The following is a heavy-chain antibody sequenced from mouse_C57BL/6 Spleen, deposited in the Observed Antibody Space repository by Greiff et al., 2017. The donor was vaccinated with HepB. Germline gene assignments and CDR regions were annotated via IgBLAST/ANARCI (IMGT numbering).Heavy chain of an antibody. J-gene: IGHJ3*01. Sequence: VQLQQPGAELVKPGASVKLSCKASGYTFTSYWMHWVKQRPGQGLEWIGMIHPNSGSTNYNEKFKSKATLTVDKSSSTAYMQLSSLTSEDSAVYYCANDGTRAGLFAYWGQGTLVTVSA. CDR3: ANDGTRAGLFAY. CDR1: GYTFTSYW. V-gene: IGHV1-64*01. CDR2: IHPNSGST. D-gene: IGHD2-1*01.